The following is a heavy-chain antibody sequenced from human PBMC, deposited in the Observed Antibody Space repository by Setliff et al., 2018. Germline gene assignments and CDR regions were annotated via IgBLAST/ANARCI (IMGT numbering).Heavy chain of an antibody. V-gene: IGHV4-59*01. CDR3: ARAKYGTTTYFES. Sequence: PSETLSLTCSVSGDSMGDFYWSWIRQTPGKGLEWIGRISYVGYTVYKPSLQSRVTISADTSKKQLSLTLTSVTVADTAVYYCARAKYGTTTYFESWGPGTLVTVSS. CDR1: GDSMGDFY. J-gene: IGHJ4*02. CDR2: ISYVGYT. D-gene: IGHD1-1*01.